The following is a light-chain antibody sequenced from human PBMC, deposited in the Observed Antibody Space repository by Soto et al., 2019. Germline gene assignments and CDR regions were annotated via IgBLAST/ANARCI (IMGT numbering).Light chain of an antibody. V-gene: IGLV1-47*01. Sequence: QSVLTQPPSASGTPGQRVTISCSGSSSNIGSNYVYWYRQLPGTAPKLLIYRNNRRPSGVPDRFSGSKSGTSASLAISGLRSEDEADYYCATWDDSLNAVLFGGGTKVTVL. CDR1: SSNIGSNY. J-gene: IGLJ2*01. CDR2: RNN. CDR3: ATWDDSLNAVL.